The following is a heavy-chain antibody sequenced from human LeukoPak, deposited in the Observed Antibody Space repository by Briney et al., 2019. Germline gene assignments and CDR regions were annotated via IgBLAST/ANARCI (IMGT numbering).Heavy chain of an antibody. D-gene: IGHD3-16*02. V-gene: IGHV3-7*01. CDR3: ARSIPWYYDYVWGSYRSSTWDY. CDR1: GFTFSTYW. CDR2: IRQDGIDK. Sequence: GGSLRLSCAASGFTFSTYWMSWVRQAPGKALEWVANIRQDGIDKYYVDSVKGRFTISRDNAQNSLYLQMNSLRAEDTAVYYCARSIPWYYDYVWGSYRSSTWDYWGQGTLVTVSS. J-gene: IGHJ4*02.